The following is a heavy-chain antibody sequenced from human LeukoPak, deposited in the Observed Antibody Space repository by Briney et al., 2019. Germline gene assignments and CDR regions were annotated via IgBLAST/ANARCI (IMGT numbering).Heavy chain of an antibody. CDR1: GGSFSGYY. D-gene: IGHD2-15*01. CDR2: VNHSGST. J-gene: IGHJ4*02. CDR3: ARGRIVVVVAATRPFDY. Sequence: SETLSLTCAVYGGSFSGYYWSWIRQPPGRGREWMGEVNHSGSTNYNPSLKSRVTTSVDTSKHQFSLNMSSVPAADKAVYYCARGRIVVVVAATRPFDYWGEGTLVTVSS. V-gene: IGHV4-34*01.